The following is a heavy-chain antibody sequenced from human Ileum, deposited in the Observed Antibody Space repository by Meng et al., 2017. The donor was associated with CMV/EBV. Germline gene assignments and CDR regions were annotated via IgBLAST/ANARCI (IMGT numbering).Heavy chain of an antibody. CDR3: AREGGYDRRYFDY. Sequence: TLSLTCSVSGDSITSGDYYWSWIRQPPGKGLEWIGYIYSSGTAYYNPSLKTAISIDTSKNQFSLRLTSVTAADTAVYYCAREGGYDRRYFDYWGQGILVTVSS. D-gene: IGHD5-12*01. CDR1: GDSITSGDYY. J-gene: IGHJ4*02. V-gene: IGHV4-30-4*08. CDR2: IYSSGTA.